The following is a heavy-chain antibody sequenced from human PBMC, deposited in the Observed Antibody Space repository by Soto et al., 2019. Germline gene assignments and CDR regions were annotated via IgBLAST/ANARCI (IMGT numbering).Heavy chain of an antibody. J-gene: IGHJ6*02. D-gene: IGHD6-13*01. V-gene: IGHV3-9*01. CDR2: ISWNSGSI. Sequence: PXGSLRLSCAASGFTLDGYAMHWVRQAPGKGLEWVSGISWNSGSIGYADSVKGRFTISRDNAKNSLYLQMNSLRAEDTALYYCANDGGEQQPYYDSYGMDVWGQGTTVTVSS. CDR1: GFTLDGYA. CDR3: ANDGGEQQPYYDSYGMDV.